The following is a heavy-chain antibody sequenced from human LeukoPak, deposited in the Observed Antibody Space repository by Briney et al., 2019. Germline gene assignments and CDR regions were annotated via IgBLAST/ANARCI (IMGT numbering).Heavy chain of an antibody. V-gene: IGHV4-34*01. CDR1: GGPFSGYY. CDR2: INHSGST. Sequence: PSETLFLTCAVYGGPFSGYYWSWIRQSPGKGLEWIGEINHSGSTNYNPSLKSRVTISVDTSKNQFSLKLSSVTAADTAVYYCARGRASYDFWSGYLFDYWGQGTLVTVSS. D-gene: IGHD3-3*01. CDR3: ARGRASYDFWSGYLFDY. J-gene: IGHJ4*02.